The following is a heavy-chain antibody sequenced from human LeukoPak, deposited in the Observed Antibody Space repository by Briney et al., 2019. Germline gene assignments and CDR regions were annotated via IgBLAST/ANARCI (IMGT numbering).Heavy chain of an antibody. J-gene: IGHJ4*02. Sequence: GASVKVSCKASGYTFTSYDINWVRQATGQGLEWMGWMNPNSGNTGYAQKFQGRDTITRNTSISTAYMELSSLRSEDTAVYYCARGLEGYCSSTSCYSQDYWGQGTLVTVSS. CDR3: ARGLEGYCSSTSCYSQDY. CDR1: GYTFTSYD. V-gene: IGHV1-8*01. CDR2: MNPNSGNT. D-gene: IGHD2-2*01.